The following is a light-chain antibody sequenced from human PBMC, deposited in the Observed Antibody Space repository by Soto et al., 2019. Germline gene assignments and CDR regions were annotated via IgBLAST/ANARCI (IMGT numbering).Light chain of an antibody. V-gene: IGLV2-8*01. Sequence: QSVLPQPPSASGSPGQSVTISCTGTSSDVGGYNYVSWYQQHPGKAPKLMIYEVSKRPSGVPDRFSGSKSGNTASLTVSGLQAEDEADYYCSSYAGSINPFVFGTGTKVTVL. CDR3: SSYAGSINPFV. CDR1: SSDVGGYNY. J-gene: IGLJ1*01. CDR2: EVS.